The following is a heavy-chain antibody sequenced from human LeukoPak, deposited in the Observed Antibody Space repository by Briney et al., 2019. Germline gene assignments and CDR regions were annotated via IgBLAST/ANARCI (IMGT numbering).Heavy chain of an antibody. Sequence: ASVKVSCKASGYTFTRYGISWVRQAPGQGLEWMGWTSAYNGNTNYAQKLQGRVTMTTDTSTSTAYMELRSLRSDDTAVYYCARDLTEWATPLYGMDVWGQGTTVTVSS. CDR3: ARDLTEWATPLYGMDV. V-gene: IGHV1-18*01. D-gene: IGHD2-15*01. CDR2: TSAYNGNT. J-gene: IGHJ6*02. CDR1: GYTFTRYG.